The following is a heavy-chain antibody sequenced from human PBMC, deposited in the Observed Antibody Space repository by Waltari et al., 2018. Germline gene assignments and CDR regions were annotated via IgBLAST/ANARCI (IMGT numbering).Heavy chain of an antibody. Sequence: QVQLVQSGAEVKKPGASVKVSCKASGYTFTGYYMHWVRQAPGQGLEWMGWINPNSGGTNYAQKFQGRVTMTRDTSISTAYMELSRLRSDDTAVYYCARDPGSSGWYGFGAFDIWGQGTMVTVSS. CDR3: ARDPGSSGWYGFGAFDI. J-gene: IGHJ3*02. V-gene: IGHV1-2*02. CDR2: INPNSGGT. D-gene: IGHD6-19*01. CDR1: GYTFTGYY.